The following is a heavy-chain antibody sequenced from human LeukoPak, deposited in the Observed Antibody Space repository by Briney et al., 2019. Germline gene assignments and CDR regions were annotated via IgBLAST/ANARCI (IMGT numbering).Heavy chain of an antibody. CDR1: GYTFTGYY. CDR3: ARVLRPRGYYDSSGYRGGHFDY. J-gene: IGHJ4*02. D-gene: IGHD3-22*01. Sequence: ASVKVSCKASGYTFTGYYMHWVRQAPGQGLEWMGWINPNSGGTNYAQKFQGRVTMTRDTSISTAYMELSRLRSDDTAVYYCARVLRPRGYYDSSGYRGGHFDYWGQGTLSPSPQ. V-gene: IGHV1-2*02. CDR2: INPNSGGT.